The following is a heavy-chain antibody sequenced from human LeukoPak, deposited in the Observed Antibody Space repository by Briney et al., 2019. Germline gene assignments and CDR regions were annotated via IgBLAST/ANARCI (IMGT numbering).Heavy chain of an antibody. CDR3: ARGGLGARGSSWYYYYYGMDV. CDR2: INHSGST. CDR1: GGSFSGYY. Sequence: PSETLSLTCAVYGGSFSGYYWTWIRQPPGKGLEWIGEINHSGSTNYNPSLKSRVTISVDTSKNQFSLKLSSVTAADTAVYYGARGGLGARGSSWYYYYYGMDVWGKGTTVTVSS. J-gene: IGHJ6*04. D-gene: IGHD6-13*01. V-gene: IGHV4-34*01.